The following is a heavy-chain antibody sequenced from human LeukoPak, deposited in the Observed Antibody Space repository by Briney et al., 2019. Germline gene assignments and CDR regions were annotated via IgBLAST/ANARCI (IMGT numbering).Heavy chain of an antibody. CDR1: GFTFSDYE. D-gene: IGHD6-13*01. Sequence: PGGSLRLSCAASGFTFSDYEMNWVRQAPGKGLEWVSYISTRGSTIYYADSVKGRFTISRDNAKNSLYLQMNSLRAEDTAVYYCARDVYLAAAGTGGYYYYYMDVWGKGTTVTVSS. V-gene: IGHV3-48*03. CDR2: ISTRGSTI. J-gene: IGHJ6*03. CDR3: ARDVYLAAAGTGGYYYYYMDV.